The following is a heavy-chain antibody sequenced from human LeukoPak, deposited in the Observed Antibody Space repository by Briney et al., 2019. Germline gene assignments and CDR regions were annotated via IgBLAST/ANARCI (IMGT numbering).Heavy chain of an antibody. Sequence: SETLSLTCTVSGGSISSYYWSWIRQPPGKGLEWIGYIYYSGSTNYNPSLKSRVTISVDTSKNQFSLKLSSVTAADTAVYYCARDILTGRSDYWGQGTLVTVSS. V-gene: IGHV4-59*01. CDR1: GGSISSYY. D-gene: IGHD3-9*01. J-gene: IGHJ4*02. CDR3: ARDILTGRSDY. CDR2: IYYSGST.